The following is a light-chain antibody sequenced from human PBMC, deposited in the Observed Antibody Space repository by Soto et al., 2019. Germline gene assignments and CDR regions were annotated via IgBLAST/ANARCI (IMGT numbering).Light chain of an antibody. CDR2: EAS. CDR1: STDFVSYNR. Sequence: QSALTQPPSVSGSPGQSVTISCTGTSTDFVSYNRVSWYQQPPGTAPKLIIYEASNRPSGVPGRFSGSKSGNTASLTISGLQAADEADYYCSLYTSENTYVFGTGTKLNVL. V-gene: IGLV2-18*01. J-gene: IGLJ1*01. CDR3: SLYTSENTYV.